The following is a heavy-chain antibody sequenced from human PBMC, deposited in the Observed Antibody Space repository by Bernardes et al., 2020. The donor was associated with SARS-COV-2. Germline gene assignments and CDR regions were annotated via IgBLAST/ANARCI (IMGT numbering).Heavy chain of an antibody. D-gene: IGHD3-22*01. CDR2: ISSSGSTI. CDR1: GFTFSSYE. J-gene: IGHJ3*02. V-gene: IGHV3-48*03. CDR3: ARGGYYDSSGSYRKKPNAFDI. Sequence: GSLRLSCAASGFTFSSYEMNWVRQAPGKGLEWVSYISSSGSTIYYADSVKGRFTISRDNAKNSLYLQMNSLRAEDTAVYYCARGGYYDSSGSYRKKPNAFDIWGQGTMVTVSS.